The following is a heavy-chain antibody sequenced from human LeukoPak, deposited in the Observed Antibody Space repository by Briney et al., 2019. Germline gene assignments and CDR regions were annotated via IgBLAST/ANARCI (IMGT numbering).Heavy chain of an antibody. D-gene: IGHD3-22*01. CDR3: ARYDSSGYLTFDY. J-gene: IGHJ4*02. Sequence: GGSLRLSCAASGFTFSSYSMNWVSQAPGKGLEWVSSISSSSSYIYYADSVKGRFTISRDNAKNSLYLQMNSLRAEDTAVYYCARYDSSGYLTFDYWGQGTLVTVSS. CDR2: ISSSSSYI. CDR1: GFTFSSYS. V-gene: IGHV3-21*01.